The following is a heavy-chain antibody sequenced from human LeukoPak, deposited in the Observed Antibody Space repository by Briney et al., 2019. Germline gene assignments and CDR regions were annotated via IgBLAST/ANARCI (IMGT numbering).Heavy chain of an antibody. CDR3: ARGFWSGGHYMDV. V-gene: IGHV3-30*01. CDR1: GFTFSSYH. CDR2: ISYDGSYE. J-gene: IGHJ6*03. D-gene: IGHD3-3*01. Sequence: PGGSLRLSCAASGFTFSSYHMHWVRQALGKGLEGVAIISYDGSYEYYADSVKGRFTISRDKSKNTVSLQMNSLRTEDSAVYYCARGFWSGGHYMDVWGRGTTVAVSS.